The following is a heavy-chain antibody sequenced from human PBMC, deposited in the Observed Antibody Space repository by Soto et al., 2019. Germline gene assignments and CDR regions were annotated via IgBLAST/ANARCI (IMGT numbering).Heavy chain of an antibody. CDR2: IVPIVDTS. CDR3: VRVVAIPGAPDN. Sequence: QVQLVQSGAEVRQPASSVKVSCKTSGGTFSSYAISWVRQAPGQGLEWMGGIVPIVDTSTYAQKFQGRVTITADESTITVCMERSRLRSAYTAVYYCVRVVAIPGAPDNWGQGTLGSVSS. J-gene: IGHJ4*02. V-gene: IGHV1-69*12. CDR1: GGTFSSYA. D-gene: IGHD2-15*01.